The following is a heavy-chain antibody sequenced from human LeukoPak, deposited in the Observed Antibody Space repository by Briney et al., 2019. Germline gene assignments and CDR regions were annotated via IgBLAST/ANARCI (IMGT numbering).Heavy chain of an antibody. CDR1: GGSISSGGYY. V-gene: IGHV4-31*03. CDR3: ASGRIAAAGYFDY. D-gene: IGHD6-13*01. Sequence: PSETLSLTCTVSGGSISSGGYYWSWIRQHPGKGLEWIGYIYYSGSTYYNPSLKSRVTISVDTSKNQFSLKLSSVTAADTAVYYRASGRIAAAGYFDYWGQGTLVTVSS. CDR2: IYYSGST. J-gene: IGHJ4*02.